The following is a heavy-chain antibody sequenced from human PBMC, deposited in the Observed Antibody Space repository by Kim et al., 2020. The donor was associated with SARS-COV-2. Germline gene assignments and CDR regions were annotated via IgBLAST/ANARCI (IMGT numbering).Heavy chain of an antibody. V-gene: IGHV1-46*01. J-gene: IGHJ4*02. Sequence: YAQKFQGRVTMTRDTSANTVYMEVSSLRSEDTAIYYCVKEASRLKDFDFWGRGTLVIVSS. CDR3: VKEASRLKDFDF.